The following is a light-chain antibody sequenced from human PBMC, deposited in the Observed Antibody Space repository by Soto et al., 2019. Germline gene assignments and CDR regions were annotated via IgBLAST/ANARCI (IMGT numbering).Light chain of an antibody. V-gene: IGKV4-1*01. CDR3: QQYYSTPPT. CDR2: WAS. Sequence: DIVMTQSPDSLAVSLGERATINCKSSQSVLYSSNNKNCLAWYQQKPGQPPKLLIYWASTRESGVPDRFSGSGSGTDFTLTISSLQAEDVAVYYCQQYYSTPPTFGGGTKVDIK. CDR1: QSVLYSSNNKNC. J-gene: IGKJ4*01.